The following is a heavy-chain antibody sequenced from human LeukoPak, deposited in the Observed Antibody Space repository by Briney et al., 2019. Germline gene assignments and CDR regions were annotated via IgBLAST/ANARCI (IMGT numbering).Heavy chain of an antibody. CDR2: AYYRSKWYN. Sequence: SQTLSLTCAISGDSVSRDSAAWNWIKQSPSRGLEWLGRAYYRSKWYNDYAVSVESRITINPDTSKNQFSLQLNSVTPEDTAVYYCARADGDRDGYNFWFDPWGQGTLVTVSS. V-gene: IGHV6-1*01. CDR1: GDSVSRDSAA. CDR3: ARADGDRDGYNFWFDP. J-gene: IGHJ5*02. D-gene: IGHD5-24*01.